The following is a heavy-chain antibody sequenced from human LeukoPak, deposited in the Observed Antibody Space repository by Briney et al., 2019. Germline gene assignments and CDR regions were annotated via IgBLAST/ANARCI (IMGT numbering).Heavy chain of an antibody. CDR3: ARDGQWGLAYCGGDCYSGGLDFDY. Sequence: ASVKVSCKASGGTFSSYAISWVRQAPGQGLEWMGGIIPIFGTANYAQKFQGRVTITADESTSTAYMELSSLRSEDTAVYYCARDGQWGLAYCGGDCYSGGLDFDYWGQGTLVTVSS. CDR2: IIPIFGTA. J-gene: IGHJ4*02. V-gene: IGHV1-69*13. D-gene: IGHD2-21*02. CDR1: GGTFSSYA.